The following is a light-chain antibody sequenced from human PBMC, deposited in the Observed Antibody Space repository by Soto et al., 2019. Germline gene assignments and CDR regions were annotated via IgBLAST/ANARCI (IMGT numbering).Light chain of an antibody. CDR3: CAYSTSGTHV. CDR2: DVN. CDR1: SSDVGSYDY. J-gene: IGLJ1*01. Sequence: QSVLTQPASVSGSPAQSITFSCTGTSSDVGSYDYVSWHQQHPGKAPKLIIYDVNNRPSGVPSRFSGSKSGNTASLIISGLQTEDEADYYCCAYSTSGTHVFGTGTKLTVL. V-gene: IGLV2-14*03.